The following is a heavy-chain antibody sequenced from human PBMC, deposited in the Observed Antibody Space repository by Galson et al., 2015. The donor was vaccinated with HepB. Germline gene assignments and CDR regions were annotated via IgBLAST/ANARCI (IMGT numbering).Heavy chain of an antibody. J-gene: IGHJ4*02. Sequence: SLRLSCAASGFTFSSYSMNWVRQAPGKGLEWVSSISSSSSYIYYADSVKGRFTISRDNAKNSLYLQMNSLRAEDTAVHYCARDYGVGATTRVDFWGQGTLVTVSS. CDR3: ARDYGVGATTRVDF. V-gene: IGHV3-21*01. CDR2: ISSSSSYI. CDR1: GFTFSSYS. D-gene: IGHD1-26*01.